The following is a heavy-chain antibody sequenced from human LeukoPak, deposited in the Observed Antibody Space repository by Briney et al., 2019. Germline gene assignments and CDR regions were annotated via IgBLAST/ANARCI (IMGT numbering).Heavy chain of an antibody. Sequence: PSETLSLTCTVSGGSISSYYWSWIRQPPGKGLEWIGYIYYSGSTNYHPSLKSRVIISVDTSKNQFSLKLSSVTAADTAVYYCARDRLGSYYYYMDVWGKGTTVTVSS. CDR3: ARDRLGSYYYYMDV. CDR2: IYYSGST. J-gene: IGHJ6*03. D-gene: IGHD3-16*01. CDR1: GGSISSYY. V-gene: IGHV4-59*01.